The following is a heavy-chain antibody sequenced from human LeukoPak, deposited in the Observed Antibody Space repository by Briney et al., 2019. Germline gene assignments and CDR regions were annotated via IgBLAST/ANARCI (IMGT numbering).Heavy chain of an antibody. CDR1: GGSISSGGYY. CDR3: ARATTIAAADFDY. Sequence: SETLSLTCTVSGGSISSGGYYWSWIRQHPGKGLEWIGYIYYSGSTYYNPSLKSRVTISVDTSKNQFSLKLSSVTAADTAVYYCARATTIAAADFDYWGQGTLVTVSS. V-gene: IGHV4-31*03. CDR2: IYYSGST. D-gene: IGHD6-13*01. J-gene: IGHJ4*02.